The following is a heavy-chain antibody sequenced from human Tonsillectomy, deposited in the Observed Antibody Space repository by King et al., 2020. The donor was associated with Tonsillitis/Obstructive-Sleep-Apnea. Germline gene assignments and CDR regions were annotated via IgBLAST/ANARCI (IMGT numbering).Heavy chain of an antibody. J-gene: IGHJ4*02. CDR2: INHSGST. CDR1: GGSFSGYY. Sequence: VQLQQWGAGLLKPSETLSLTCAVYGGSFSGYYWSWIRQPPGKGLEWIGEINHSGSTNYNPSLKSRVTISVDTSKNQFSLKLSSVTAADTAVYYCARATLGYCSSTSCPPPFGYWGQGTLVTVSS. V-gene: IGHV4-34*01. D-gene: IGHD2-2*01. CDR3: ARATLGYCSSTSCPPPFGY.